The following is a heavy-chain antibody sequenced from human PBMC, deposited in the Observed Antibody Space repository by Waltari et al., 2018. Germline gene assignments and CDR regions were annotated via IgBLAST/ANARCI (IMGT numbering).Heavy chain of an antibody. CDR3: AKENWEYYFDY. CDR2: IYSGGST. V-gene: IGHV3-23*03. J-gene: IGHJ4*02. CDR1: GFTFRSYA. Sequence: EVQLLESGGGLVQPGGSLRLSCAASGFTFRSYAMSGVRQAPGKGLEWVSVIYSGGSTYYTDSVKGRFTISRDNSKNTLYLQMNSLRAEDTAVYYCAKENWEYYFDYWGQGTLVTVSS. D-gene: IGHD7-27*01.